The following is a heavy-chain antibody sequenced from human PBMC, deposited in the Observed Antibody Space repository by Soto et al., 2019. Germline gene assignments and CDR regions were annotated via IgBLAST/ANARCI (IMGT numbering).Heavy chain of an antibody. V-gene: IGHV1-46*01. Sequence: ASVKVSCKASGYTFTSYYMHWVRQAPGQGLEWKGIINPSGGSTSYAQKFQGRVTMTRDTSTRTVYMELSSLRSEDTAVYYCARDHPSTQWLVLNAFDIWGQGTMVTVSS. CDR3: ARDHPSTQWLVLNAFDI. CDR1: GYTFTSYY. CDR2: INPSGGST. J-gene: IGHJ3*02. D-gene: IGHD6-19*01.